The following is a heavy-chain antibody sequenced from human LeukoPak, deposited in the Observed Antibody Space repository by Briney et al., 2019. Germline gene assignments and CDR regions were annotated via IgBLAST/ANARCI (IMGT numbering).Heavy chain of an antibody. Sequence: NSSETLSLTCAVYGGSFSGYYWSWIRQPPGKGLEWIGGINHSGSTNYNPSLKSRVTISVDTSKNQFSLKLSSVTAADTAVYYCARGSDLGIAVAGTHFDYWGQGTLVTVSS. CDR3: ARGSDLGIAVAGTHFDY. D-gene: IGHD6-19*01. CDR2: INHSGST. J-gene: IGHJ4*02. V-gene: IGHV4-34*01. CDR1: GGSFSGYY.